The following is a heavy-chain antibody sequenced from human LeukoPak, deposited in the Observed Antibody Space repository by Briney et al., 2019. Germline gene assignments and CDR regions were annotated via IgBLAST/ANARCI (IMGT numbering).Heavy chain of an antibody. CDR3: GRGHPTVTDY. D-gene: IGHD4-17*01. J-gene: IGHJ4*02. Sequence: GGSLRLSCAASGFTFSSYWMSWVRQAPGKGLEWVSLIYSDGSTYYADSVKGRFTISRDNSKNTLDLQMNSLRAEDTAVYYCGRGHPTVTDYWGQGALVTVSS. CDR2: IYSDGST. CDR1: GFTFSSYW. V-gene: IGHV3-66*01.